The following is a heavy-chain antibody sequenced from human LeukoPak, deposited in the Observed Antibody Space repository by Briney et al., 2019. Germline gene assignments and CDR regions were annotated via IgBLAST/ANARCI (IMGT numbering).Heavy chain of an antibody. J-gene: IGHJ6*02. V-gene: IGHV4-34*01. CDR2: INHSGST. CDR1: GGSFSGYY. D-gene: IGHD6-13*01. CDR3: ASIFSSPYYYYGMDV. Sequence: PSETLSLTCAVYGGSFSGYYWSWIRQPPGKGLEWIGEINHSGSTNYNPSLKSRVTISVDTSKNQFSLKLSSVTAADTAVYYCASIFSSPYYYYGMDVWGQGTTVTVSS.